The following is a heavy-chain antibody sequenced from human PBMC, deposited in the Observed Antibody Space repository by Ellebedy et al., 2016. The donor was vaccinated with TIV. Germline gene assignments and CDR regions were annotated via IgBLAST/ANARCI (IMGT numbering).Heavy chain of an antibody. V-gene: IGHV3-7*01. D-gene: IGHD2-15*01. J-gene: IGHJ6*02. CDR1: GFSFNTYG. CDR2: IKQDGSEK. CDR3: ARLVVAATDYYYGMDV. Sequence: GGSLRLSCVASGFSFNTYGMHWVRQAPGKRLEWVANIKQDGSEKNYVDSVKGRFTISRDNAKNSLYLQMNSLRAEDTAVYYCARLVVAATDYYYGMDVWGQGTTVTVP.